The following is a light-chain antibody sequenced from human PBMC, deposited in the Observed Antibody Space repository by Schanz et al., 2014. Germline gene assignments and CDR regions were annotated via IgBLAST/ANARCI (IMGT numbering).Light chain of an antibody. CDR1: QSISSY. V-gene: IGKV1-39*01. CDR3: EQTNRVPFT. CDR2: AAS. Sequence: DIQMTQSPSSLSASVGDRVTITCRASQSISSYLNWYQQKPGKAPKLLIYAASTLQSGVPSRFSGSGSGTDFTLTISSLQPEDVATYYCEQTNRVPFTFGPGTRVDL. J-gene: IGKJ3*01.